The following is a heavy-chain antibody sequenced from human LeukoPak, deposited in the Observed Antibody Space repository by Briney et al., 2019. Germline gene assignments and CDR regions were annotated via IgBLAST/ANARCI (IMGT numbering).Heavy chain of an antibody. D-gene: IGHD3-22*01. V-gene: IGHV3-23*01. CDR3: AKGTMIVVAADYMDV. CDR1: GFTFSSYA. J-gene: IGHJ6*03. Sequence: GGSLRLPCAASGFTFSSYAMSWVRQAPGKGLEWVSAISGSGGSTYYADSVKGRFTISRDNSKNTLYLQMNSLRAEDTAVYYCAKGTMIVVAADYMDVWGKGTTVTVSS. CDR2: ISGSGGST.